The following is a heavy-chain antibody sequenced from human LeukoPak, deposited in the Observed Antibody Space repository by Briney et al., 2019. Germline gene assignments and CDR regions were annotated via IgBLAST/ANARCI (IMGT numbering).Heavy chain of an antibody. Sequence: GGSLRLSCAASGFTFSDYCMSWIRQAPGKGLEWVSYISSSGSTIYYADSVKGRFTISRDNAKNSLYLQMNSLRAEDTAVYYCARDLLWTHLIDYWGQGTLVTVSS. J-gene: IGHJ4*02. CDR1: GFTFSDYC. V-gene: IGHV3-11*01. CDR3: ARDLLWTHLIDY. D-gene: IGHD3-10*01. CDR2: ISSSGSTI.